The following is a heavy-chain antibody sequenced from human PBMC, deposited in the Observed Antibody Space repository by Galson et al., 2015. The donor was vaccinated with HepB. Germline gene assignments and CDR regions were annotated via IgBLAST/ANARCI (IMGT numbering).Heavy chain of an antibody. CDR2: ISSSSSYT. CDR3: ARERGSYYDY. CDR1: GFTFSDYY. J-gene: IGHJ4*02. Sequence: SLRLSCAASGFTFSDYYMSWIRQAPGKGLEWVSYISSSSSYTNYADSVRGRFTISRDNAKNSLYLQMNSLRAEDTAVYYCARERGSYYDYWGQGTLVTVSS. D-gene: IGHD1-26*01. V-gene: IGHV3-11*06.